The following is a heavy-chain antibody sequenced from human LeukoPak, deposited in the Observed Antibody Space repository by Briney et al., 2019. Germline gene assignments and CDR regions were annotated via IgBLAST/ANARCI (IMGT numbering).Heavy chain of an antibody. CDR3: AKGAVVPAATSYYYYGMDV. J-gene: IGHJ6*02. CDR2: ISGSGGST. V-gene: IGHV3-23*01. Sequence: GGSLRLSCAASGFTFSSYAMSWVRQAPGKGLEWVSTISGSGGSTYYADSVKGRLTISRDNSKNTLYLQMNSLRAEDTAVYYCAKGAVVPAATSYYYYGMDVWGQGTTVTVSS. D-gene: IGHD2-2*01. CDR1: GFTFSSYA.